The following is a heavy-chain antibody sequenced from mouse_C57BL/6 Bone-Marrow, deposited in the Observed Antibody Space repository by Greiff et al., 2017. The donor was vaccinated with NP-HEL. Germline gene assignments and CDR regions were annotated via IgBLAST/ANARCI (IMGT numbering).Heavy chain of an antibody. CDR1: GFNIKDDY. V-gene: IGHV14-4*01. Sequence: VQLKESGAELVRPGASVKLSCTASGFNIKDDYMHWVKQRPEQGLEWIGWLDPENGDTEYASKFQGKATITADTSSNTAYLQLSSLTSEDTAVYYCTPYYYGGDYWGQGTTLTVSS. J-gene: IGHJ2*01. CDR2: LDPENGDT. D-gene: IGHD1-1*01. CDR3: TPYYYGGDY.